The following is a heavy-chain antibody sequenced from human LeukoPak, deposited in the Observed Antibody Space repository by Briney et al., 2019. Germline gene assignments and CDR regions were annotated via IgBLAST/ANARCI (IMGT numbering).Heavy chain of an antibody. J-gene: IGHJ4*02. V-gene: IGHV3-48*03. Sequence: GGSLRLSCAASEFTFSTYEMNWARQAPGKGLEWVSHISSGGGTIYYADSVKGRFTISRDNAKNSLYLQMNSLRAEDTAVYYCARGTVAGTVRRAYYFDYWGRGTLVTISS. D-gene: IGHD6-19*01. CDR2: ISSGGGTI. CDR3: ARGTVAGTVRRAYYFDY. CDR1: EFTFSTYE.